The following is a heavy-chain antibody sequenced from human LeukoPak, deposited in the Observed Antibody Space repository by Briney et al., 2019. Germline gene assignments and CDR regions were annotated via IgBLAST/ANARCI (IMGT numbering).Heavy chain of an antibody. CDR3: APYCSGGSCYGVDY. J-gene: IGHJ4*02. CDR2: ISGSGGST. V-gene: IGHV3-23*01. Sequence: PGGSLRLSCAASGFTFSSYAMSWVRQAPGKGLEWVSAISGSGGSTYYADSVKGRFTISRDNSKNTLYLQMNSLRAEDTAVYYCAPYCSGGSCYGVDYWGQGTLATVSS. D-gene: IGHD2-15*01. CDR1: GFTFSSYA.